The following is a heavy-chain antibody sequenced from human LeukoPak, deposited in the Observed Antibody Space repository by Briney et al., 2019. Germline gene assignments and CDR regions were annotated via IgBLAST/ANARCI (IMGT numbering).Heavy chain of an antibody. Sequence: PSETLSLTCTVSGGSISSYYWSWIRQPPGKGLEWIGYIYYSGSTNYNPSLKSRVTISVDTSKNQFSLKLSSVTAADTAVYYCARDIATWGGARNWGQGTLVTVSS. CDR1: GGSISSYY. D-gene: IGHD7-27*01. CDR3: ARDIATWGGARN. CDR2: IYYSGST. J-gene: IGHJ4*02. V-gene: IGHV4-59*12.